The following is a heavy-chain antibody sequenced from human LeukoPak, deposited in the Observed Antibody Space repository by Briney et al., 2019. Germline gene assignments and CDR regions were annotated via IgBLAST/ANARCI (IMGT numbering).Heavy chain of an antibody. J-gene: IGHJ4*02. V-gene: IGHV1-46*01. CDR2: IDPSGGGT. D-gene: IGHD3-10*01. CDR1: GYTFTSYY. Sequence: ASVKVSCKASGYTFTSYYMHWVRQAPGQGLEWMGIIDPSGGGTTYAQKFQGRVTMTRDTSTSTVYMELSSLRSEDTAVYYCASLGSGSSPIIDFDYWGRGTLVTVSS. CDR3: ASLGSGSSPIIDFDY.